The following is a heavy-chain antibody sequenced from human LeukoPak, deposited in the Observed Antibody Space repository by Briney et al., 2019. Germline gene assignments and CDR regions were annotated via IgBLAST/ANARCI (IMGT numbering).Heavy chain of an antibody. J-gene: IGHJ5*02. CDR1: GGSFSGYY. D-gene: IGHD6-6*01. Sequence: PSETLSLTCAVYGGSFSGYYWSWIRQPPGKGLEWIGEINHSGSTNYNPSLKSRVTMSVDTSKNQFSLKLSSVTAADTAVYYCAKDVGQLAGLTWGRGTLVTVSS. V-gene: IGHV4-34*01. CDR3: AKDVGQLAGLT. CDR2: INHSGST.